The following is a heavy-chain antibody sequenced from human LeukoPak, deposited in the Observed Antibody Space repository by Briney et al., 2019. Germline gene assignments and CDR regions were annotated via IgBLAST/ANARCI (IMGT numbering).Heavy chain of an antibody. CDR2: IDPDSGGT. D-gene: IGHD3-22*01. CDR3: AREFYDSSGRKHAFEN. J-gene: IGHJ3*02. V-gene: IGHV1-2*02. CDR1: GYAFTGYY. Sequence: ASVKVSCKASGYAFTGYYMHWVRQAPGQGLEWMGWIDPDSGGTSYPQKFQGRVTMTRDTSITTAYMELSRLRSDDTAVYYCAREFYDSSGRKHAFENWGQGTLVTVSS.